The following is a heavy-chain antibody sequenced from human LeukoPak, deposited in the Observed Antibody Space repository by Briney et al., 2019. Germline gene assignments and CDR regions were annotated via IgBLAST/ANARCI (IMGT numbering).Heavy chain of an antibody. CDR2: IWYDGNRE. CDR1: GFTFSSYG. D-gene: IGHD1-26*01. Sequence: SGGSLGLSCAASGFTFSSYGMHWVRQAPGKGLEWVAVIWYDGNREYYADSVKGRFTISRDNSESTLYLQMNSLRAEDTSVYYCARMGSYYDLGYWGQGTLVTVSS. V-gene: IGHV3-33*01. J-gene: IGHJ4*02. CDR3: ARMGSYYDLGY.